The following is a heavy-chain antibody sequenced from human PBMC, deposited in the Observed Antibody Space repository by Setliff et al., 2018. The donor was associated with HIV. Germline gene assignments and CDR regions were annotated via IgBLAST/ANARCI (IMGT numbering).Heavy chain of an antibody. CDR3: ARDYEGFCDY. J-gene: IGHJ4*02. Sequence: PGGSLRLSCAASGFTFNTYAMNWVRQAPGKGLEWVSGISAGGGNTYYGDSVKGRLTISRDNSKNTLYLQMNSLRAEDTSVYYCARDYEGFCDYWGQGTLVTVSS. CDR1: GFTFNTYA. CDR2: ISAGGGNT. V-gene: IGHV3-23*01. D-gene: IGHD3-16*01.